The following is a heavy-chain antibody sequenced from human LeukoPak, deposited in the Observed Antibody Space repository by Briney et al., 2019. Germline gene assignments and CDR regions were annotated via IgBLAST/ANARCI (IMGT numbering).Heavy chain of an antibody. CDR1: GGSISSYY. CDR2: IYYSGST. D-gene: IGHD3-22*01. Sequence: PSETLSLTCTVSGGSISSYYWSWIRQPPGKGLEWIGYIYYSGSTNYNPSLKSRVTISVDTSKNQFSLKLSSVTAADTAVYYCAGSSGYPFYYYYYMDVWGKGTTVTVSS. J-gene: IGHJ6*03. V-gene: IGHV4-59*08. CDR3: AGSSGYPFYYYYYMDV.